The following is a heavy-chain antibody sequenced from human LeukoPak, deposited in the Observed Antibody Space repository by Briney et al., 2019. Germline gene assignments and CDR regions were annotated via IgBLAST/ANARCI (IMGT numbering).Heavy chain of an antibody. J-gene: IGHJ6*02. D-gene: IGHD6-13*01. CDR1: GFTFISYW. CDR3: ARDPLRSTWSTYYNALDV. CDR2: INSDGSTT. Sequence: GGSLRLSCAASGFTFISYWMHWVRQAPGKGLVWVSRINSDGSTTSYAASVKGRFTISRDTAKNTLYLQMNSLRAEDTAVYYCARDPLRSTWSTYYNALDVWGQGTTVTVSS. V-gene: IGHV3-74*01.